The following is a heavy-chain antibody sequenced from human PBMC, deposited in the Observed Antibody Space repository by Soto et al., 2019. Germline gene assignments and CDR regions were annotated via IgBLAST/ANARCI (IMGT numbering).Heavy chain of an antibody. Sequence: ASVKFSCKASGGTFSSYAISWVRQAPGQGLEWMGGIIPIFGTANYAQKFQGRVTITADESTSTAYMELSSLRSEDTAVYYCARDSSMYSSSSVYYYYYGMDVWGQGTTVTVSS. V-gene: IGHV1-69*13. CDR1: GGTFSSYA. J-gene: IGHJ6*02. D-gene: IGHD6-6*01. CDR2: IIPIFGTA. CDR3: ARDSSMYSSSSVYYYYYGMDV.